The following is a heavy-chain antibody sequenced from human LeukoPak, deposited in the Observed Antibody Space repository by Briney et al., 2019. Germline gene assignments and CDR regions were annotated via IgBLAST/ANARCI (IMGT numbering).Heavy chain of an antibody. CDR2: IYYSGST. D-gene: IGHD2-21*02. CDR3: ARNVVVTAHQPYYYYGMDV. V-gene: IGHV4-31*03. CDR1: GGSISSGGYY. Sequence: SETLSLACTVSGGSISSGGYYWSWIRQHPGKGLEWIGYIYYSGSTYYNPSLKSRVTISVDTSKNQFSLKLSSVTAADTAVYYCARNVVVTAHQPYYYYGMDVWGQGTTVTVSS. J-gene: IGHJ6*02.